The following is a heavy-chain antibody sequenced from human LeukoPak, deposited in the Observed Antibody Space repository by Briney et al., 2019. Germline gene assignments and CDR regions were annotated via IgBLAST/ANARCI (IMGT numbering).Heavy chain of an antibody. CDR2: ISGSGTIT. CDR3: AKDPGAAAGPPY. D-gene: IGHD6-13*01. Sequence: GGSLRLSCAASRFTFSSYAMSWVRQAPGKGLEWVSAISGSGTITFYADSVKGRFTISRDNSENTLCLQMNSLRAEDTAVYYCAKDPGAAAGPPYWGQGTLVTVSS. J-gene: IGHJ4*02. V-gene: IGHV3-23*01. CDR1: RFTFSSYA.